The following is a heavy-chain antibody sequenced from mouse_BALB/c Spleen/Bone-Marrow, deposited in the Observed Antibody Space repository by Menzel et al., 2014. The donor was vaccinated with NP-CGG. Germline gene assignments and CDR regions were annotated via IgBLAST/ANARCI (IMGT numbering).Heavy chain of an antibody. J-gene: IGHJ2*01. Sequence: QVQLQHSGPELVKPGASVKISCKASGYAFSSSWMNWVKQRPGQGLEWIGRIYPGDGDTNYNGKFKGKATLTADKSSSTAYMQLSSLTSVDSAVYFCARFSTVYYFDYWGQGTTLTVSS. CDR3: ARFSTVYYFDY. D-gene: IGHD4-1*02. V-gene: IGHV1-82*01. CDR2: IYPGDGDT. CDR1: GYAFSSSW.